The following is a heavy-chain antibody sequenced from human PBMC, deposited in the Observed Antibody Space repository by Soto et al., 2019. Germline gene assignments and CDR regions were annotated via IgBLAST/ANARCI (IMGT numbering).Heavy chain of an antibody. Sequence: QVQLVQSGAEVKKPGSSVKVSCKASGGTFSSYAISLVRQAPGQGLEWMGGIIPIFGTANYAQKFQGRVTITADESTSTAYMELSSLRSEDTAVYYCARDSPDCSGGSCYSDYYYGMDVWGQGTTVTVSS. D-gene: IGHD2-15*01. CDR3: ARDSPDCSGGSCYSDYYYGMDV. CDR1: GGTFSSYA. J-gene: IGHJ6*02. CDR2: IIPIFGTA. V-gene: IGHV1-69*01.